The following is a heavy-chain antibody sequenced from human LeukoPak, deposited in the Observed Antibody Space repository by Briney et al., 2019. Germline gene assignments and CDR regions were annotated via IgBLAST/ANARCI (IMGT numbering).Heavy chain of an antibody. J-gene: IGHJ3*02. CDR3: ARAHYYDSSDAFDI. V-gene: IGHV4-38-2*01. CDR2: IYHSGST. Sequence: SETLSLTCAVSGYSLSSGYYWGWSRQPPGKGLEWIGSIYHSGSTYYTPSLKSRVTISVDTSKNQFSLKLSSVTAADTAVYYCARAHYYDSSDAFDIWGQGTIVTVSS. D-gene: IGHD3-22*01. CDR1: GYSLSSGYY.